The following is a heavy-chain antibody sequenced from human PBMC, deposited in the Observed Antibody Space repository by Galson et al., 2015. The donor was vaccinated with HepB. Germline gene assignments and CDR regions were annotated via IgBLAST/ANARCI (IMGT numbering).Heavy chain of an antibody. CDR1: GFTFCNYA. J-gene: IGHJ4*02. D-gene: IGHD3-3*01. CDR3: AKNRRDFWSASDY. V-gene: IGHV3-23*01. Sequence: SLRLSCAASGFTFCNYAMSWVRQAPGKGLEWVSGLSFSGGNAHYADSVKGRFTISRDNSKSTLYLQMDSLRVDDSAVYYCAKNRRDFWSASDYWGQGTLVTVSS. CDR2: LSFSGGNA.